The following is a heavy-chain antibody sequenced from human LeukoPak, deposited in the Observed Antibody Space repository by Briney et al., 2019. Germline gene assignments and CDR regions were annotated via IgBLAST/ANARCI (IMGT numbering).Heavy chain of an antibody. CDR3: ARLPDPSSYSFDY. Sequence: SETLSLTCTVSGGSISSYYWSWIRQPPGKGLEWIGYIYTSGSTNYNPSLKSRVTISVDTSKKQFSLRPNSVSAADTAVYYCARLPDPSSYSFDYWGQGTLVTVSS. CDR1: GGSISSYY. CDR2: IYTSGST. V-gene: IGHV4-4*09. J-gene: IGHJ4*02. D-gene: IGHD2-2*01.